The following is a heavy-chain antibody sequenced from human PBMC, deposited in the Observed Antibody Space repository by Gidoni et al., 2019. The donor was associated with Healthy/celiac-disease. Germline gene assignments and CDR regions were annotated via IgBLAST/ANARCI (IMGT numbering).Heavy chain of an antibody. Sequence: EVQLVQSGAEVKKPGESLRISCKGSGYSFTSYWISWVRQMPGKGLEWMGRIDPSDSYTNYSPSFQGHVTISADKSISTAYLQWSSLKASDTAMYYCARHGSSSYGYDGSDDYFDYWGQGTLVTVSS. J-gene: IGHJ4*02. CDR3: ARHGSSSYGYDGSDDYFDY. CDR1: GYSFTSYW. V-gene: IGHV5-10-1*03. D-gene: IGHD5-18*01. CDR2: IDPSDSYT.